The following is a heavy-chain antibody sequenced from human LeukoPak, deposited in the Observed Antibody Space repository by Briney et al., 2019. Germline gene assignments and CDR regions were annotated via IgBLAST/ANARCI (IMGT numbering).Heavy chain of an antibody. J-gene: IGHJ4*02. Sequence: SETLSLTCTVSGGSISSYYWSWIRQPPGKGLEWIGYIYYSGSTNYNPSLKSRVTISVDTSKNQFSLKLSSVTAVDTALYFCARGCSSTSCLFDYWGQGTLVTVSS. CDR3: ARGCSSTSCLFDY. CDR2: IYYSGST. CDR1: GGSISSYY. D-gene: IGHD2-2*01. V-gene: IGHV4-59*01.